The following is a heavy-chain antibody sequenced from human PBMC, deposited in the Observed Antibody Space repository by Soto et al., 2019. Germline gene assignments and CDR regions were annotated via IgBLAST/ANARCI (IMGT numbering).Heavy chain of an antibody. CDR3: AGEKVGTTGIDF. J-gene: IGHJ4*02. Sequence: WASVKFSCKASGYTFTGYDINWVRQATGQGLEWMGWMNPNSGNTGYAQNFQGRVTMTRDNSITTAYMELTSLRDDDSAVYYCAGEKVGTTGIDFWGQGTLVTVSS. D-gene: IGHD1-26*01. CDR1: GYTFTGYD. V-gene: IGHV1-8*01. CDR2: MNPNSGNT.